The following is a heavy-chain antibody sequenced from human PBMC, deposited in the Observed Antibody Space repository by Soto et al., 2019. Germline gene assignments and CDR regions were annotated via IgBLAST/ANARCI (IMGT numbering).Heavy chain of an antibody. CDR3: VREKYYYGMDV. CDR2: IRSGGNT. Sequence: EVQLVESGGGLVQPGGSLRLSCAASGFTVSTDWMYWVRQAPGKGLEWVSVIRSGGNTNYADSVEGRFTISRDNSKNTVYLQMNSLRAEDTAVYYCVREKYYYGMDVWGQGTTVSVSS. J-gene: IGHJ6*02. V-gene: IGHV3-66*01. CDR1: GFTVSTDW.